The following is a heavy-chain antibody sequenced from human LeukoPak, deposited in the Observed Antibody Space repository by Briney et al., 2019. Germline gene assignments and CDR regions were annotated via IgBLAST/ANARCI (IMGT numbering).Heavy chain of an antibody. J-gene: IGHJ3*02. CDR1: GYTFTSYD. CDR2: MNPNSGNT. CDR3: ARDGLGDDAFDI. Sequence: ASVKVSCKASGYTFTSYDINWVRQATGQELEWMGWMNPNSGNTGYAQKFQGRVTMTRNTSISTAYMELSSLRSEDTAVYYCARDGLGDDAFDIWGQGTMVTVSS. D-gene: IGHD3-16*01. V-gene: IGHV1-8*01.